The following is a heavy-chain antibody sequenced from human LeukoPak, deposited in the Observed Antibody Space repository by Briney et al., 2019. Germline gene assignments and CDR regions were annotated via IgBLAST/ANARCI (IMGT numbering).Heavy chain of an antibody. CDR2: IKQDGSEK. CDR1: GFTFSSYW. Sequence: GGSLRLSCAASGFTFSSYWMSWVRQAPGKGLEWVANIKQDGSEKYYVDSVKGRFTISRDNATNSLYMQMNSLRAEDTAVYYCARIYGSGSYYTPYYYYGMDVWGQGTTVTVSS. V-gene: IGHV3-7*01. J-gene: IGHJ6*02. CDR3: ARIYGSGSYYTPYYYYGMDV. D-gene: IGHD3-10*01.